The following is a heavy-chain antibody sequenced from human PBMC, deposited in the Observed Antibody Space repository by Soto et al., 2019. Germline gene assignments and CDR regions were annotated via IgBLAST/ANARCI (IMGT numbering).Heavy chain of an antibody. J-gene: IGHJ4*02. CDR1: GGSISSGGYY. V-gene: IGHV4-61*08. D-gene: IGHD5-12*01. Sequence: PSETLSLTCTVSGGSISSGGYYWSWIRQHPGKGLEWIGYIYYSGSTNYNPSLKSRVTISVDTSKNQFSLKLSSVTAADTAVYYCARHEMATPEFDYWGQGTLVTVSS. CDR2: IYYSGST. CDR3: ARHEMATPEFDY.